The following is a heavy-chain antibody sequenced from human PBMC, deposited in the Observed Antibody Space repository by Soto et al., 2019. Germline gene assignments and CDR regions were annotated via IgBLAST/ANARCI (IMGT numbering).Heavy chain of an antibody. J-gene: IGHJ3*02. CDR1: GGTFSSYT. V-gene: IGHV1-69*02. CDR3: ASRAPTDPGAFDI. CDR2: IIPILGIA. Sequence: SVKVSCKASGGTFSSYTISWVRQAPGQGLEWMGRIIPILGIANYAQKFQGRVTITADKSTSTAYMELSSLRSEDTAVYYCASRAPTDPGAFDIWGQGTMVTVSS. D-gene: IGHD1-26*01.